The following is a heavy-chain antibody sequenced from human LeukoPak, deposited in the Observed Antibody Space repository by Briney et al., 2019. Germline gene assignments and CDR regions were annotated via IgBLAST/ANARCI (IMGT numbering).Heavy chain of an antibody. Sequence: SETLSLTCAVYGGSFSGYYWSWIRQPPGKGLEWIGEINHSGSTNYNPSLKSRVTISVDTSKNQFSLKLSSVTAADTAVYYCACGSGHYYYYMDVWGKGTTVTISS. CDR3: ACGSGHYYYYMDV. J-gene: IGHJ6*03. CDR1: GGSFSGYY. D-gene: IGHD3-10*01. V-gene: IGHV4-34*01. CDR2: INHSGST.